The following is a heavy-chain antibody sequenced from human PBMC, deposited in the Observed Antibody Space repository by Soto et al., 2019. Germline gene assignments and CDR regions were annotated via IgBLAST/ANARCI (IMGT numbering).Heavy chain of an antibody. Sequence: QVQLVESGGGVVQPGRSLRLSCAASGFTFSSYGMHWVRQAPGKGLEWVAVISYDGSNKYYADSVKGRFTISRDNSKNTLYLQMNSLRAEDTAVYYCAKGILIAMVRDSLDYWGQGTLVTVSS. CDR2: ISYDGSNK. CDR3: AKGILIAMVRDSLDY. V-gene: IGHV3-30*18. D-gene: IGHD3-10*01. CDR1: GFTFSSYG. J-gene: IGHJ4*02.